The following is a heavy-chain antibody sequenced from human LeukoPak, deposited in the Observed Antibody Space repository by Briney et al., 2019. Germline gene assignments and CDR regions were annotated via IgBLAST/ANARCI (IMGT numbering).Heavy chain of an antibody. CDR1: GFTFSSYS. D-gene: IGHD1-26*01. V-gene: IGHV3-21*01. Sequence: GGSLRLSCAASGFTFSSYSMNWVRQAPGKGLEWVSSISSSSSYIYYADSVKGRFTISRDNVKNSLYLQMNSLGAEDTAVYYCARVARSGSYYDYWGQGTLVTVSS. J-gene: IGHJ4*02. CDR3: ARVARSGSYYDY. CDR2: ISSSSSYI.